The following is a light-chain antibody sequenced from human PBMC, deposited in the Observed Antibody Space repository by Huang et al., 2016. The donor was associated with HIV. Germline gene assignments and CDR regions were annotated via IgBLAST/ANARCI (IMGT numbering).Light chain of an antibody. Sequence: EIVMKQSPATLSVSPGERATLSCRASQSVSSYLAWYQQKPGQSPRRLIYGASTRATDIPARFSGSGSGTDFTLTISSLQSEDFAIYYCQQYNNWPPITFGQGTRLEIK. CDR2: GAS. CDR1: QSVSSY. J-gene: IGKJ5*01. CDR3: QQYNNWPPIT. V-gene: IGKV3-15*01.